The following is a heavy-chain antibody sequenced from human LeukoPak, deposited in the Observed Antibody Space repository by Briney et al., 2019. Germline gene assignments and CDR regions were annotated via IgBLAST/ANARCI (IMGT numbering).Heavy chain of an antibody. D-gene: IGHD3-16*01. CDR3: ARSYYDYVWGSDGDAFDI. CDR1: GFSFGDYA. Sequence: GGSLRLSCTASGFSFGDYAMSWVRQAPGKGLEWVSYISSSSSTIYYADSVKGRFTISRDNAKNSLYLQMNSLRAEDTAVYYCARSYYDYVWGSDGDAFDIWGQGTMVTVSS. V-gene: IGHV3-48*01. CDR2: ISSSSSTI. J-gene: IGHJ3*02.